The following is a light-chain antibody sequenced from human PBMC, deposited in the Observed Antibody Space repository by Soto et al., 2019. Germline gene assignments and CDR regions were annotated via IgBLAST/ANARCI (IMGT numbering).Light chain of an antibody. Sequence: DIQITQSPSTPSASVGDRVTITCRASQSISSLLAWYQQKPGKAPKLLIYDASSLESGVPSRFSGSGSGTEFTLTISSLQPDDFATYYCQQYNSYSQTFGQGTKVDIK. CDR1: QSISSL. J-gene: IGKJ1*01. CDR3: QQYNSYSQT. CDR2: DAS. V-gene: IGKV1-5*01.